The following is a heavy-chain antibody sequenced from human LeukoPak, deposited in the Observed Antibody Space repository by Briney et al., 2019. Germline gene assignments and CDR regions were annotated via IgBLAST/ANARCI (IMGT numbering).Heavy chain of an antibody. D-gene: IGHD6-13*01. Sequence: GGSLRLSCVASGFTVSTNYMSWVRQAPGKGLEWVSVLYSGGTTYYADSVKGRFTISRDNSKNTLYLQMNSLRVEDTAVYYCVRGGIAAGGTTDFYYYYGMDVWGQGTTVTVSS. CDR1: GFTVSTNY. V-gene: IGHV3-53*01. J-gene: IGHJ6*02. CDR2: LYSGGTT. CDR3: VRGGIAAGGTTDFYYYYGMDV.